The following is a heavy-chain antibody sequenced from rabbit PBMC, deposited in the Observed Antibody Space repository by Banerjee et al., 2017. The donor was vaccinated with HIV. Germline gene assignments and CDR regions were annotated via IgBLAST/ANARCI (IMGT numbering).Heavy chain of an antibody. J-gene: IGHJ4*01. D-gene: IGHD4-1*01. Sequence: QEQLVESGGGLVTLGGSLKLSCKASGIDFNSYGISWVRQAPGKGLEWIAYIYPDYGSTNYARWVNGRFTISLDNAQNTVDLQMNSLTDVDRATYFCARDLAGVIGWNFGLWGPGTLVTVS. CDR2: IYPDYGST. V-gene: IGHV1S47*01. CDR1: GIDFNSYG. CDR3: ARDLAGVIGWNFGL.